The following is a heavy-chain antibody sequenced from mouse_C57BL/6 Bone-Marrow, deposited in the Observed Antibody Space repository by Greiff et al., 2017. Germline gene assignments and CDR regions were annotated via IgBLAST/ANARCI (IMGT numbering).Heavy chain of an antibody. Sequence: VQLQQSGPGLVAPSQSLSITCTVSGFSLTSYGVDWVRQPPGKGLEWLGVIWGGGSTNYNSALMSRLSISKDNSKSQVFLKMNSLQTDDTAMYYCALSTMITRYYAMDYWGQGTSVTVSS. D-gene: IGHD2-4*01. V-gene: IGHV2-9*01. CDR1: GFSLTSYG. CDR3: ALSTMITRYYAMDY. CDR2: IWGGGST. J-gene: IGHJ4*01.